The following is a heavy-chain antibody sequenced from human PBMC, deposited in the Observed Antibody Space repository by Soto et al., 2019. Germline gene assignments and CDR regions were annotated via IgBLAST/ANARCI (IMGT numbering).Heavy chain of an antibody. CDR2: IYSGGST. CDR1: GFTVSSNY. D-gene: IGHD5-12*01. CDR3: ARGFRGWLRFSYYYGMDV. Sequence: GGSLRLSCAASGFTVSSNYMSWVRQAPGKGLEWVSVIYSGGSTYYADSVKGRFTISRDNSKNTLYLQMNSLRAEDTAVYYCARGFRGWLRFSYYYGMDVWGQGTTVTVSS. V-gene: IGHV3-53*01. J-gene: IGHJ6*02.